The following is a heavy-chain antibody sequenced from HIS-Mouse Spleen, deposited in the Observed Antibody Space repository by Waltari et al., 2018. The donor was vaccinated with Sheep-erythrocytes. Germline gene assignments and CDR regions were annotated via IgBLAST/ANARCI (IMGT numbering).Heavy chain of an antibody. CDR2: ISYDGSNK. J-gene: IGHJ4*02. V-gene: IGHV3-30*04. CDR1: GFTFSSYA. D-gene: IGHD6-13*01. CDR3: ARDREEYSSSWYAVDY. Sequence: QVQLVESGGGVVQPGRSLRLSCAASGFTFSSYAMHWVRQAPGKGLEWVAVISYDGSNKYYADSVKGRFTISRDKSKNTLYLQMNSLRAEDTAVYYCARDREEYSSSWYAVDYWGQGTLVTVSS.